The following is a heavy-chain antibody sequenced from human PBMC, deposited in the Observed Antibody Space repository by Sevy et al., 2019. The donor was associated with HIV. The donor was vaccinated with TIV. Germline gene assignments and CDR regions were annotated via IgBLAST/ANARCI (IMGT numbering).Heavy chain of an antibody. D-gene: IGHD5-12*01. J-gene: IGHJ6*02. CDR3: SGEVNHDASGFSEGMDV. Sequence: SETLSLTCTVSGASISRNYWTWIRQPPGKGLEWIGYIYLSGSSNYNPSLMSRVTISIDASKNQYSLKLNSVTAADTAISCCSGEVNHDASGFSEGMDVWGQGTSVTVSS. CDR1: GASISRNY. V-gene: IGHV4-59*13. CDR2: IYLSGSS.